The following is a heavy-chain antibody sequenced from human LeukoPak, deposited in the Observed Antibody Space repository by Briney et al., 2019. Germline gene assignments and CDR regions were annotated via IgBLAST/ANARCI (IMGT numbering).Heavy chain of an antibody. J-gene: IGHJ2*01. V-gene: IGHV4-4*02. D-gene: IGHD4-23*01. CDR3: ARDLHGGNSFTSDWYFDL. CDR1: GGSISFSNSNW. Sequence: SGTLSLTCAVSGGSISFSNSNWWSWVRQPPGKGLEWIGEISHSGSTNYNPSLKSRVTISVDNSKNQFSLKLSSVTAADTAVYYCARDLHGGNSFTSDWYFDLWGRGTLVTVPS. CDR2: ISHSGST.